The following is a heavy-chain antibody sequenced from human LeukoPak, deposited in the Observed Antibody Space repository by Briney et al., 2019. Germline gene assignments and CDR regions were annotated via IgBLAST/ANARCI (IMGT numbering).Heavy chain of an antibody. V-gene: IGHV3-20*04. CDR1: GFTFDDYG. CDR2: INWNGGST. Sequence: GGSLRLSCAASGFTFDDYGMRWVRQAPGKGLEWVPGINWNGGSTGYADSVKGRFTISRDNVNNSLSLQVNSLRAADTALYYGAREYESSGYYYLGYYYYYMDVWGKGTTVTVSS. J-gene: IGHJ6*03. CDR3: AREYESSGYYYLGYYYYYMDV. D-gene: IGHD3-22*01.